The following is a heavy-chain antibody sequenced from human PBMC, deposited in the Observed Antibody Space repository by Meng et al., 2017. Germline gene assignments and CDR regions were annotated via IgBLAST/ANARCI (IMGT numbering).Heavy chain of an antibody. J-gene: IGHJ3*02. Sequence: GESLKISCAASGFTFSSYAMHWVRQAPGKGLEWVAVIWYDGSNKYYADSVKGRFTISRDNSKNTLYLQMNSLRADDTAVYFCGRESGVDFWCGRGALDIWGQGTMVTVSS. CDR1: GFTFSSYA. CDR3: GRESGVDFWCGRGALDI. V-gene: IGHV3-33*08. CDR2: IWYDGSNK. D-gene: IGHD3-3*01.